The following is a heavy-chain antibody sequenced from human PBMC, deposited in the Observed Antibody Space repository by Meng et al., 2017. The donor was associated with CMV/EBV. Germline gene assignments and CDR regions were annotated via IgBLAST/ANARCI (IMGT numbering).Heavy chain of an antibody. CDR1: GFTFDDYA. D-gene: IGHD4-23*01. Sequence: GGSLSLTCAASGFTFDDYAMHWVRQAPGKGLEWVSGISWNSGSIGYADSVKGRFTISRDSAKNSLYLQMNSLRAEDTALYYCAKDIGYGGNSLYGMDVWGQGTTVTVSS. V-gene: IGHV3-9*01. J-gene: IGHJ6*02. CDR2: ISWNSGSI. CDR3: AKDIGYGGNSLYGMDV.